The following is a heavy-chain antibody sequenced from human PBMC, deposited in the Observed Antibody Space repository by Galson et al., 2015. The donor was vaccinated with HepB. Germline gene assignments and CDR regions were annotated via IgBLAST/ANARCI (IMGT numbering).Heavy chain of an antibody. CDR2: IFAGGDNP. Sequence: SLRLSCAASGFTFSTFAMTWVRQAPGKGLEWVSVIFAGGDNPYYANSVKGRFTIPRDNSKNTLFLHMNNLSAEDTAVYYCAKGYGYFDYWGQGTLVTVSS. J-gene: IGHJ4*02. V-gene: IGHV3-23*01. D-gene: IGHD3-16*01. CDR3: AKGYGYFDY. CDR1: GFTFSTFA.